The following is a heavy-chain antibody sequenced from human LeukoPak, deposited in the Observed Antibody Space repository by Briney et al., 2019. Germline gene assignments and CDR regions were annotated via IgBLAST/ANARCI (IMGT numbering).Heavy chain of an antibody. CDR1: GFAFDDYA. CDR2: ISWDGGST. CDR3: AKDIGAIRGDYYYYGMDV. J-gene: IGHJ6*02. Sequence: GGSLRLSCAASGFAFDDYAMHWVRQAPGKGLEWVSLISWDGGSTYYADSVKGRFTISRDNSKNSLYLQMNSLRAEDTALYYCAKDIGAIRGDYYYYGMDVWGQGTTVTVSS. D-gene: IGHD3-10*01. V-gene: IGHV3-43D*03.